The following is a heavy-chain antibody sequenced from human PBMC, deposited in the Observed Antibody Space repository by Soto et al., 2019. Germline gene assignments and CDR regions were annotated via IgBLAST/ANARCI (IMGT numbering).Heavy chain of an antibody. J-gene: IGHJ4*02. CDR2: INGDGSTT. V-gene: IGHV3-74*01. D-gene: IGHD5-12*01. Sequence: EVQLVESGGGLVQPGGSLRLSCAASGFTLSSFWMHWVRQAPGKGLVWVSRINGDGSTTSYADSVKGRFTISRDNAKNTLYLQMNSLRAEEPAVYYCTRSKDGYNLVADYWGQGTLVTVSS. CDR3: TRSKDGYNLVADY. CDR1: GFTLSSFW.